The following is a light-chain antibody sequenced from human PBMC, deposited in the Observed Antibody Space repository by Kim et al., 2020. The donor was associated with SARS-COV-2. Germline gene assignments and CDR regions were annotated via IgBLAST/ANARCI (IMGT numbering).Light chain of an antibody. J-gene: IGLJ2*01. CDR2: GKN. CDR3: NSRDSNDNVV. CDR1: SLRSYY. Sequence: SSELTQDPAVSVALGQTVRITCQGDSLRSYYATWYQQKTGQAPILVIYGKNNRPSGIPDRFSGSSSGNTASLTITGTQAGDAADYYCNSRDSNDNVVFGGGTKLTVL. V-gene: IGLV3-19*01.